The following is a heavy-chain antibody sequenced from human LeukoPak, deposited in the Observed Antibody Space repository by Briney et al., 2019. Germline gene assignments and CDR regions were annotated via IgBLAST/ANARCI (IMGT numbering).Heavy chain of an antibody. D-gene: IGHD2-2*01. CDR3: ASTHLGYCSSASCQNDY. CDR1: GFTFSSFA. CDR2: MSNSGGST. J-gene: IGHJ4*02. V-gene: IGHV3-23*01. Sequence: GGSLRLSCAASGFTFSSFAMSWVRQAPGKGLEWVSVMSNSGGSTSYADSVKGRFTISRDNSKNTLYLQMNSLRAEDTAVYYCASTHLGYCSSASCQNDYWGQGTLVTVSS.